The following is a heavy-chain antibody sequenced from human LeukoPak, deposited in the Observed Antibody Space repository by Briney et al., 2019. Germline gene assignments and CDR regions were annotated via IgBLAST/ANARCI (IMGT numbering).Heavy chain of an antibody. V-gene: IGHV1-8*01. CDR1: GYTFTSYD. Sequence: ASVKVSCKASGYTFTSYDINWVRQATGQGLEWMGWMNPNSGNTGYAQKFQGRVTITADKSTSTAYMELSSLRSEDTAVYYCARGLGEKPPPFYYYYYYGMDVWGQGTTVTVSS. CDR2: MNPNSGNT. J-gene: IGHJ6*02. CDR3: ARGLGEKPPPFYYYYYYGMDV. D-gene: IGHD3-16*01.